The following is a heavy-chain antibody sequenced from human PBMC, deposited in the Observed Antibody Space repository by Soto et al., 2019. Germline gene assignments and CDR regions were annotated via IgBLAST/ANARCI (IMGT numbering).Heavy chain of an antibody. D-gene: IGHD3-10*01. Sequence: SETLYLTCAVYGGSFSGYYWSWIRQPPGKGLEWIGEINHSGSTNYNPSLKSRVTISVDTSKNQFSLKLSSVTAADTAVYYCARSSRILWFGEPYFDYWGQGTLVTVSS. CDR1: GGSFSGYY. J-gene: IGHJ4*02. CDR3: ARSSRILWFGEPYFDY. V-gene: IGHV4-34*01. CDR2: INHSGST.